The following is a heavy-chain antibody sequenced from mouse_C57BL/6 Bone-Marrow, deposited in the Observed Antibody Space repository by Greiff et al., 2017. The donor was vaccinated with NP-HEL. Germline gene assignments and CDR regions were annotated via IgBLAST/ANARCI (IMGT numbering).Heavy chain of an antibody. V-gene: IGHV5-12*01. Sequence: EVKLVESGGGLVQPGGSLKLSCAASGFTFSDYYMYWVRQTPEKRLEWVAYISNGGGSTYYPDTVKGRFTISRDNDKNTLYLQMSRLKSEDTAMYYCARHSPYYGLTGAMDYWGQGTSVTVSS. CDR3: ARHSPYYGLTGAMDY. D-gene: IGHD2-10*01. CDR1: GFTFSDYY. CDR2: ISNGGGST. J-gene: IGHJ4*01.